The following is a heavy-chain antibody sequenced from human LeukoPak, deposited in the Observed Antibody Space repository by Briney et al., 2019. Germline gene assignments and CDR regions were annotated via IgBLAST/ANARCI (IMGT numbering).Heavy chain of an antibody. CDR1: GTSFSSSY. Sequence: SETLSLTCTVSGTSFSSSYWNWIRQPPGKGLEWIGYISKSGSTLYNPSLKRRLSISIDMAKNLFSLKLSSVTAADTAVYYCARDSMFATNWYDPWGQGALVTVSS. V-gene: IGHV4-59*01. J-gene: IGHJ5*02. D-gene: IGHD2-8*01. CDR3: ARDSMFATNWYDP. CDR2: ISKSGST.